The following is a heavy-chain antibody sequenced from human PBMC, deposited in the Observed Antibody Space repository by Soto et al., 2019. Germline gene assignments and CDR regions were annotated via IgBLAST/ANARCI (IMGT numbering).Heavy chain of an antibody. CDR1: GYTFTGYY. CDR2: INPNSGGT. Sequence: ASVKVSCKASGYTFTGYYMHWVRLAPGQGLEWMGWINPNSGGTNYAQKFQGWVTMTRDTSISTAYMELSRLRSDDTAVYYCARGADSSGYFFDYWGQGTLVTVSS. J-gene: IGHJ4*02. V-gene: IGHV1-2*04. D-gene: IGHD3-22*01. CDR3: ARGADSSGYFFDY.